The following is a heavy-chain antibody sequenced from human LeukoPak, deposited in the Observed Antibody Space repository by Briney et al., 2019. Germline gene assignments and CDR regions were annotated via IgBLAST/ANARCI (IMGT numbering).Heavy chain of an antibody. J-gene: IGHJ4*02. CDR1: GITLSNYG. D-gene: IGHD3-22*01. Sequence: PGGSLRLSCAVSGITLSNYGMSWVRKAPGKGLEWVAGMSGSGGGTNYADSVKGRFTVSRDNSKNTLYLQMKSLRAEDTAVYFCEKRGVVIRVILVGFYKEAYYFDSWGQGALVTVSS. CDR2: MSGSGGGT. CDR3: EKRGVVIRVILVGFYKEAYYFDS. V-gene: IGHV3-23*01.